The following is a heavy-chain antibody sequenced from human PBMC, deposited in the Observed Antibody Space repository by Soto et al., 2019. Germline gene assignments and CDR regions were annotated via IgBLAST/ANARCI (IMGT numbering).Heavy chain of an antibody. V-gene: IGHV1-3*01. D-gene: IGHD6-19*01. CDR1: GYTFPSYY. CDR3: AREKQWLATGFDY. J-gene: IGHJ4*02. CDR2: ISAGNGNT. Sequence: ASVKVSCKASGYTFPSYYMHWVRQAPGQRLEWMGWISAGNGNTKYSQKFQGRVTITRDTSASTAYMELSSLRSEDTAVYYCAREKQWLATGFDYWGQGTLDPVSS.